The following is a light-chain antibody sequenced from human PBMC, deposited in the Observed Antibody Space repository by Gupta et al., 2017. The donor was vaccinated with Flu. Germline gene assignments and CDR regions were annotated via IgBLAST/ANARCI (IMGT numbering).Light chain of an antibody. Sequence: QPALPRLRSVSGSPGQPVTISCPGTSADVGGYNYVSWYQQHPGKAPKLMIYDITERPSGVPNRFSGSKSGDTASLTISELQAEDEADYYCYSFAGRFTSIFGGGTKLTVL. CDR3: YSFAGRFTSI. J-gene: IGLJ2*01. CDR2: DIT. CDR1: SADVGGYNY. V-gene: IGLV2-11*01.